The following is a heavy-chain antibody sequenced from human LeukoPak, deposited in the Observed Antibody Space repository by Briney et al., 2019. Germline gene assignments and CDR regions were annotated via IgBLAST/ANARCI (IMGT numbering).Heavy chain of an antibody. V-gene: IGHV3-23*01. CDR3: AKIGVIGLWYFDL. Sequence: PGGFLRLSCAASEFTFSSCGMSWVRQAPGKGLEWVSSISSGGDYTYYADSVRDRFTISRDNSKNTLYLQMNSLRAEDTAVYYCAKIGVIGLWYFDLWGRGTLATVSS. CDR1: EFTFSSCG. CDR2: ISSGGDYT. J-gene: IGHJ2*01. D-gene: IGHD3-10*01.